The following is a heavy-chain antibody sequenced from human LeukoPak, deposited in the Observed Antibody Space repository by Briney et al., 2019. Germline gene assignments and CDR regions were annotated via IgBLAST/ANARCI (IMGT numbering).Heavy chain of an antibody. J-gene: IGHJ6*02. CDR3: ASDYYDSSGYYFPRNYYYYYGMDV. D-gene: IGHD3-22*01. V-gene: IGHV3-30*04. CDR1: GFTFSSYA. Sequence: PGRSRRLSCAASGFTFSSYAMHWVSQAPGKVLEWVAVISYDGSNKYYADSVKGRFTISRDNSKNTLYMQMTSIRAEDTAVYYCASDYYDSSGYYFPRNYYYYYGMDVWGQGTTVTVSS. CDR2: ISYDGSNK.